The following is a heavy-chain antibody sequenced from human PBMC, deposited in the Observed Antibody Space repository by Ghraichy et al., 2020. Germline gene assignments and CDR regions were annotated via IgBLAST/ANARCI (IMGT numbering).Heavy chain of an antibody. J-gene: IGHJ4*02. V-gene: IGHV3-74*01. CDR3: ANDLSVRYDF. CDR2: TNEYGTFV. Sequence: GALRLSCAASGFTFSNYWMHWVRQVPGKGLVWVARTNEYGTFVNYADSVKGRFTISRDNAKDTLYLQMNGLTAEDAAVYYFANDLSVRYDFWGPGTLVTVSS. D-gene: IGHD3-3*01. CDR1: GFTFSNYW.